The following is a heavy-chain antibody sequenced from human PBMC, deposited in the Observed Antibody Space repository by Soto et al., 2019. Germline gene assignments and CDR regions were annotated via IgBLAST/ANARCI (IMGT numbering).Heavy chain of an antibody. J-gene: IGHJ5*02. Sequence: QVQLVESGGGLVKPGGSLRVSCAASGFSFSDYYMTWIRQAPGKGLEWVSYISGSGDNIHYADSVKGRFTISRDNAKNSLYLQMDSLRVEDTAVYYCARGACITCYYDDWSDTWGQGTLITVSS. CDR3: ARGACITCYYDDWSDT. V-gene: IGHV3-11*01. D-gene: IGHD2-15*01. CDR1: GFSFSDYY. CDR2: ISGSGDNI.